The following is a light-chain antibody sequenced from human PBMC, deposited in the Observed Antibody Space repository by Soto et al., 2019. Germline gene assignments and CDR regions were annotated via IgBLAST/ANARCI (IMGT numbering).Light chain of an antibody. J-gene: IGLJ3*02. Sequence: QSVLTQPPSASGTPGQRVTISCSGSSSNIRSNTVNWYQQLPGTAPKLLIYSNNQRPSGVPDRFSGSKSGTSASLAISGLQSEDEADYYCAARDDSLNGWVFGGWTKLTVL. V-gene: IGLV1-44*01. CDR2: SNN. CDR3: AARDDSLNGWV. CDR1: SSNIRSNT.